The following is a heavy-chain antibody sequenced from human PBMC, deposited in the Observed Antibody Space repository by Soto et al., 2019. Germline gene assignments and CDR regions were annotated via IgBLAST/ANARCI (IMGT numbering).Heavy chain of an antibody. D-gene: IGHD3-16*02. Sequence: SVKVSCKASGGTFSSYAVSWVRQAPGQGLEWMGGIIPIFGTADYAQKFQGRVTIIADESTSTAYMELSSLRSDDTAVYYCARVTRHPVSTASRWVDPWGQGTLVTVSS. V-gene: IGHV1-69*13. CDR3: ARVTRHPVSTASRWVDP. CDR2: IIPIFGTA. J-gene: IGHJ5*02. CDR1: GGTFSSYA.